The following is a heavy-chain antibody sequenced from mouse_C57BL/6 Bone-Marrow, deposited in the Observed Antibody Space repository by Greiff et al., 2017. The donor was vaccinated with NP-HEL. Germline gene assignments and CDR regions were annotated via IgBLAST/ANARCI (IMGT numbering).Heavy chain of an antibody. CDR2: INPSNGGT. D-gene: IGHD3-1*01. CDR1: GYTFTSYW. J-gene: IGHJ1*03. V-gene: IGHV1-53*01. Sequence: QVQLQQSGAELVKPGASVKISCKASGYTFTSYWMHWVKQRPGQGLEWIGNINPSNGGTNYNEKFKSKATLTVDKSSSTAYMQLSSLTSEDSAVYYCARDRGRWYFDVWGTGTTVTVSS. CDR3: ARDRGRWYFDV.